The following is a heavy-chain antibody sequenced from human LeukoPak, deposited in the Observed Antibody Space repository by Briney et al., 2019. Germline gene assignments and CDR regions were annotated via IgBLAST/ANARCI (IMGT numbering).Heavy chain of an antibody. J-gene: IGHJ4*02. Sequence: GGSLRLSCAASGFTFSSYWMHWVRQAPGKGLEWVSGISWNSGSIGYADSVKGRFTISRDNAKNSLYLQMNSLRAEDTALYYCAKGDYGDYVSDFDYWGQGTLVTVSS. D-gene: IGHD4-17*01. CDR1: GFTFSSYW. V-gene: IGHV3-9*01. CDR2: ISWNSGSI. CDR3: AKGDYGDYVSDFDY.